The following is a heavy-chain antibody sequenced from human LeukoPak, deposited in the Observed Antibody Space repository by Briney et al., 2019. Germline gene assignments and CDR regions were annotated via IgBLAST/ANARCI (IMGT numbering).Heavy chain of an antibody. CDR2: ISSSSSYI. J-gene: IGHJ4*02. CDR3: ARDSTSYYDFWSGYCFDY. V-gene: IGHV3-21*01. D-gene: IGHD3-3*01. Sequence: PGGSLRLSCAASGFTFSSYSMNWVRQAPGKGLEWFSSISSSSSYIYYADSVKGRFTISRDNAKNSLYLQMNSLRAEDTAVYYCARDSTSYYDFWSGYCFDYWGQGTLVTVSS. CDR1: GFTFSSYS.